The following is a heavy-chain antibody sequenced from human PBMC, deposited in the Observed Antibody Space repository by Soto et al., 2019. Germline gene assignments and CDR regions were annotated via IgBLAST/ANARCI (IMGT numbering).Heavy chain of an antibody. CDR1: GFSLANYP. CDR2: CSPRGDTI. V-gene: IGHV3-48*02. J-gene: IGHJ4*02. Sequence: PGGSLRLSCVASGFSLANYPMNWVRQTPGKGLEWISYCSPRGDTIYYADSVEGRFTISRDNARNSLSLHMSSLRDEDSALYYCAKGPHTNVGWPYYFESWGQGVPVTVPQ. D-gene: IGHD6-19*01. CDR3: AKGPHTNVGWPYYFES.